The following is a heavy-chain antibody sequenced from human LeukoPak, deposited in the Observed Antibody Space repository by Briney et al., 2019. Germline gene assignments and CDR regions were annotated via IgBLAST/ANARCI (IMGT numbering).Heavy chain of an antibody. CDR1: GYTFTGYY. CDR3: AREVPDGDHELNFDY. D-gene: IGHD4-17*01. V-gene: IGHV1-2*02. J-gene: IGHJ4*02. Sequence: GASVKVSCKASGYTFTGYYMHWVRQAPGQGLELMGWINPNSGGTNYAQKFQGRVTMTRDTSISTAYMELSRLRSDDTAVYYCAREVPDGDHELNFDYWGQGTLVTASS. CDR2: INPNSGGT.